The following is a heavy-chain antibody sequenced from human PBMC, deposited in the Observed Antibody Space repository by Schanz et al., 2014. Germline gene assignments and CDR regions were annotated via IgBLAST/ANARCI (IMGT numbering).Heavy chain of an antibody. CDR1: GVTFSIYG. Sequence: DVQLVDSGGGLVQPGGSLRLSCVASGVTFSIYGMSWVRQAPGKGLEWVSRMIGSGSSVFYADSVKGRFTISRDNSKNTLYLQINSLRAEDTAVYYCASGGYCTNGVCNGGRNWFDPWGQGTLVTVSS. V-gene: IGHV3-23*04. CDR3: ASGGYCTNGVCNGGRNWFDP. J-gene: IGHJ5*02. CDR2: MIGSGSSV. D-gene: IGHD2-8*01.